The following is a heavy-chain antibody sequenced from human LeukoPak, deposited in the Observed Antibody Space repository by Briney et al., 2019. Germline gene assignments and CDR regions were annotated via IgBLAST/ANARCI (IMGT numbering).Heavy chain of an antibody. CDR3: ARSLQDIWSGYEAPRRPFDQ. V-gene: IGHV4-39*01. CDR2: LYFTGST. J-gene: IGHJ4*02. CDR1: GDSINSRNYY. D-gene: IGHD3-3*01. Sequence: SETLSLTCTVSGDSINSRNYYWGWIRQPPGKGLEWIGSLYFTGSTYYNPSLKSRVTISLDTAKKQFSLKLISVTGADTAVYYCARSLQDIWSGYEAPRRPFDQWSRGTLVTVTS.